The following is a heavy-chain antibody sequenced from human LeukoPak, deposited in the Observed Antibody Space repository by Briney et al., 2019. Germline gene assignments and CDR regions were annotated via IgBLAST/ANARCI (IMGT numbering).Heavy chain of an antibody. J-gene: IGHJ4*02. CDR1: GGSFSGYY. CDR2: INHSGST. CDR3: ATYGSGSCTYFDY. D-gene: IGHD3-10*01. V-gene: IGHV4-34*01. Sequence: SETLSLTCAVYGGSFSGYYWSWIRQPPGKGLEWIGEINHSGSTNYNPSLKSRVTISVDTSKNQFSLKLSSVTAADTAVYYCATYGSGSCTYFDYWGQGTLVTVSS.